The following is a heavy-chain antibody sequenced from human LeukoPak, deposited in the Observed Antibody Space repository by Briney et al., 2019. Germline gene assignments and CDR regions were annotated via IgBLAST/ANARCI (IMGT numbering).Heavy chain of an antibody. Sequence: GGSLRLSCAASGFTFSRYSMNWVRQAPGKGLEWVSYISGGSSFTYYVDSVEGRFTISRDNAKNSLYLQMNSLRAEDTAVYYCARDLGYSSGPNYWGQGTRVTVSS. CDR3: ARDLGYSSGPNY. J-gene: IGHJ4*02. CDR1: GFTFSRYS. V-gene: IGHV3-21*01. D-gene: IGHD6-19*01. CDR2: ISGGSSFT.